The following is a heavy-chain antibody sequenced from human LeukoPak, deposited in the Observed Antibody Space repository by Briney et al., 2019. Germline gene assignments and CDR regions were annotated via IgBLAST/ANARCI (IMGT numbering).Heavy chain of an antibody. CDR3: ARSGSGSYGYYYYGMDV. V-gene: IGHV4-59*08. D-gene: IGHD3-10*01. Sequence: SETLSLTCTVSGGSLSSYYWSWIRQLPGKVLEWVGYIYYSGSTNYNPSLKSRVTISVDTSKKQFSLKLSSVTAADTAVYYCARSGSGSYGYYYYGMDVWGQGTTVTVSS. CDR2: IYYSGST. J-gene: IGHJ6*02. CDR1: GGSLSSYY.